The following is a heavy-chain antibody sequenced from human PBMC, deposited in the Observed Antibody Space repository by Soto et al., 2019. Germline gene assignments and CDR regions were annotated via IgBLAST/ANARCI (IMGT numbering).Heavy chain of an antibody. D-gene: IGHD3-10*01. CDR3: ARGRFGEFES. J-gene: IGHJ4*02. Sequence: EVQLVESGGGLVKPGGSLRLSCAASGFIFTSYSMNWVRQAPGKGLEWVSSISSSSSYIYYADSVKGRFTISRDNAKNSLYLQMNSLRAEDTAVFYCARGRFGEFESWGQGTLVTVSS. V-gene: IGHV3-21*01. CDR1: GFIFTSYS. CDR2: ISSSSSYI.